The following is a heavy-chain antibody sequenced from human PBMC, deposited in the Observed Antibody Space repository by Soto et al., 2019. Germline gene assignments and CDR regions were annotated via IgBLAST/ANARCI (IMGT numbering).Heavy chain of an antibody. Sequence: EVQLVQSGAEVKKPGESLKISCKGSGYSFTNYWIGWVRQKPGKGLEWMGTIFPGDSDTRYSPSFQGQVTISADRSRRTAYLQWGSLKASATAMYYCARPNPPYFGRDSYSVLGYWYFDLWGRGTLVTVSS. CDR1: GYSFTNYW. V-gene: IGHV5-51*01. CDR2: IFPGDSDT. D-gene: IGHD2-21*02. CDR3: ARPNPPYFGRDSYSVLGYWYFDL. J-gene: IGHJ2*01.